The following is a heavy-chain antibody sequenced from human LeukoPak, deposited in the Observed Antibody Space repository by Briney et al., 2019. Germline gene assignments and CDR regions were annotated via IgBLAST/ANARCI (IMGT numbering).Heavy chain of an antibody. CDR3: ARGPRRTLDY. Sequence: KPSETLSLTCTVSGGSISTYYWSWIRQPAGKGLEWIGRMYTSGTTKYNPSLKSRVTMSVDTSNNQFSLKVSSVTAADTAVYYCARGPRRTLDYWGQGTLVTVSS. V-gene: IGHV4-4*07. CDR1: GGSISTYY. J-gene: IGHJ4*02. CDR2: MYTSGTT.